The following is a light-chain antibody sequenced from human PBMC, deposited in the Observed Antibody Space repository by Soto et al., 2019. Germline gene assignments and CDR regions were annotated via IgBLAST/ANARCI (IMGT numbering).Light chain of an antibody. V-gene: IGKV3-20*01. J-gene: IGKJ1*01. CDR3: QQYNNWPPET. CDR2: GAS. CDR1: QTISSTF. Sequence: EIVLTQSPGTLSLSPGERATLSCRASQTISSTFLAWYRQRPGQAPRLLIYGASSRATGIPDRFSGSGSGTDFTLTISRLEPEDFAVYYCQQYNNWPPETFGQGTKVEIK.